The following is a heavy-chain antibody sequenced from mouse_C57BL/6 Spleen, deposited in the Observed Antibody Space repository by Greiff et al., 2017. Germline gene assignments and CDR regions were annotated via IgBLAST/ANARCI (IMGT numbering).Heavy chain of an antibody. Sequence: VQLQQSGPELVKPGASVKISCKASGYAFSSSWMTWVKRRPGKGLEWIGRIYPGDGDTNYNGKFKGKATLTADKSSSTAYMQLNSLTSEDSAVYFCAGDWYFDVWGTGTTVTVSS. CDR1: GYAFSSSW. V-gene: IGHV1-82*01. J-gene: IGHJ1*03. CDR3: AGDWYFDV. CDR2: IYPGDGDT.